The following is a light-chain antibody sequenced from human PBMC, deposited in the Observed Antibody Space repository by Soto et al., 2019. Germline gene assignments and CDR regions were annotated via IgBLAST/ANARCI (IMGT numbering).Light chain of an antibody. J-gene: IGKJ4*01. CDR2: GTS. Sequence: DIILTQSPSTLSGSAGDGATLSCRASQTFGTNLAWYQQKSGQAPRLLIYGTSTWDTGIPSRFSGSGSGTEFNLTISSLQSEGLAVYYCQKYDTWPLTFGRGTKVEIK. CDR1: QTFGTN. CDR3: QKYDTWPLT. V-gene: IGKV3-15*01.